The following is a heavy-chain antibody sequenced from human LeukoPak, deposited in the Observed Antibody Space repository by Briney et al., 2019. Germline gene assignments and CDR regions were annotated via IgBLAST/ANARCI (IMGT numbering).Heavy chain of an antibody. CDR3: ARDNYGVNY. V-gene: IGHV3-30-3*01. Sequence: GGSLRLSCAASGLTFSTYAMHRVRQAPGKGLEWVAVISYDGNNKYYADSVKGRFTISRDNSMHTLYLQMNSLRAEDTAVYYCARDNYGVNYWGQGTLVTVSS. CDR2: ISYDGNNK. CDR1: GLTFSTYA. J-gene: IGHJ4*02. D-gene: IGHD3-10*01.